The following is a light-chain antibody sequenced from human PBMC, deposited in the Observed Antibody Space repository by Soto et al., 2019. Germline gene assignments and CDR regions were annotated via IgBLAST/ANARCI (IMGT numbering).Light chain of an antibody. CDR1: SSDVGGYNY. CDR2: DVS. Sequence: QSALTQPASVSGSPGQSITISCTGTSSDVGGYNYVSWYQQHPGKAPKLMIYDVSNRPLGVSNRFSGSKSGNTASLTISGLQAEDEADYYFSSYTSSSTLYVFGAGTKLTVL. V-gene: IGLV2-14*01. J-gene: IGLJ1*01. CDR3: SSYTSSSTLYV.